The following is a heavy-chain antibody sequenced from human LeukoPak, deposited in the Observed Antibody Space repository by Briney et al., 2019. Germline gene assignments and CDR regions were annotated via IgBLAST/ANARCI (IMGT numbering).Heavy chain of an antibody. CDR1: DGSISSYY. V-gene: IGHV4-59*08. CDR2: IYYSGST. Sequence: SETLSLTCTVSDGSISSYYWSWIRQPPGKGLEWIGYIYYSGSTNYNPSLKSRVTISVDTSKNQFSLKLSSVTAADTAVYYCARHRFGELLGFDYWGQGTLVTVSS. J-gene: IGHJ4*02. CDR3: ARHRFGELLGFDY. D-gene: IGHD3-10*01.